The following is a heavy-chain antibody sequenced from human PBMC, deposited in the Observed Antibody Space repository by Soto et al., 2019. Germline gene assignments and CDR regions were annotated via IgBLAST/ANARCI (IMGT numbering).Heavy chain of an antibody. Sequence: QVQLVQSGAEVKKPGASVKVSCKASGYTFTGYYMHWVRQAPGQGLEWMGWINPNSGGTNYAQKFQGRVTITADESTSTAYMELSSLRSEDTAVYYCARDTGTAMPDWGQGTLVTVSS. J-gene: IGHJ4*02. D-gene: IGHD5-18*01. CDR1: GYTFTGYY. CDR2: INPNSGGT. V-gene: IGHV1-2*02. CDR3: ARDTGTAMPD.